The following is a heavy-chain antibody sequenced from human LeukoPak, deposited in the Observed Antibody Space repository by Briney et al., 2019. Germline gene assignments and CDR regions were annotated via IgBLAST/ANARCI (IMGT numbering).Heavy chain of an antibody. J-gene: IGHJ4*02. CDR3: ARHGGGSTGAY. Sequence: PSETLSLTCTVSGGSIRSYYWSWIRQPPGKGLGWIGYIYYSGSTNYNPSLKSRVTISVDTSKNQFSLKLSSVTAADTAVYYCARHGGGSTGAYWGQGTLVTVSS. V-gene: IGHV4-59*08. D-gene: IGHD3-16*01. CDR1: GGSIRSYY. CDR2: IYYSGST.